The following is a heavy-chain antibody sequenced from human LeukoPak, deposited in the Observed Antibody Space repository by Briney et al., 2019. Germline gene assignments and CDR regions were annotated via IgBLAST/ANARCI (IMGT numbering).Heavy chain of an antibody. CDR2: MNPNSGNT. J-gene: IGHJ4*02. CDR1: GYTFTSYD. D-gene: IGHD2-2*01. V-gene: IGHV1-8*01. Sequence: GASVKVSCKASGYTFTSYDINWVRQATGQGLEWMGWMNPNSGNTGYAQKFQGRVTMTRNTSISTAYMELSSLRSEDTAVYYCARGYCSSTSCRKPYYFDYWGQGTLVTVSS. CDR3: ARGYCSSTSCRKPYYFDY.